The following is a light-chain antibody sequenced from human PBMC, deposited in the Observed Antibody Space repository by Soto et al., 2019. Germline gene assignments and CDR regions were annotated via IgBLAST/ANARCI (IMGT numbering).Light chain of an antibody. CDR1: QAVSSNY. CDR3: QQYGTSPQT. CDR2: GAS. J-gene: IGKJ1*01. Sequence: ALTQSPGTLSSSPGERATLSCRASQAVSSNYLAWYQQKPGQAPRLLISGASGRATGVPDRFSGSGSGTVFTLTIDRLEPEDFAVYYCQQYGTSPQTFGQGTKVDIK. V-gene: IGKV3-20*01.